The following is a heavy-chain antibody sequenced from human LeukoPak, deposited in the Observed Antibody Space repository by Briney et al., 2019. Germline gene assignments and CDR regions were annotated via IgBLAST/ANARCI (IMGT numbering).Heavy chain of an antibody. CDR3: ARDMGPTSHFDY. J-gene: IGHJ4*02. CDR2: INPNSGGT. D-gene: IGHD1-26*01. CDR1: GYTFTGYY. V-gene: IGHV1-2*02. Sequence: ASVKVSCKASGYTFTGYYMHWVRQAPGQGLEWMGWINPNSGGTNYAQKFQGRVTMTRDTSISTAYMELSRLRSDDTAVYYCARDMGPTSHFDYWGQGTLVTVSS.